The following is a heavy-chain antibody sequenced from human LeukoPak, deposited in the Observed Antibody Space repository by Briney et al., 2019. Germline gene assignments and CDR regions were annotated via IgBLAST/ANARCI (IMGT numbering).Heavy chain of an antibody. CDR2: IYSGGST. Sequence: AGGSLRLSCAASGFTVSSNYMSWVRQAPGKGLEWVSVIYSGGSTYYAASVKGRFTISRHNSKNTLYLQMNSLRAEDTAVYYCARGDGSGTFDYWGQGTLVTVSS. CDR1: GFTVSSNY. V-gene: IGHV3-53*04. CDR3: ARGDGSGTFDY. J-gene: IGHJ4*02. D-gene: IGHD3-10*01.